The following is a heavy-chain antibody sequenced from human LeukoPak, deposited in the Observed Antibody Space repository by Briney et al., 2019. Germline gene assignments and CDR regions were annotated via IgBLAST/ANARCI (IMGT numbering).Heavy chain of an antibody. V-gene: IGHV3-13*01. CDR1: GFTFSSYD. CDR3: ARGNRVAAAGTIDY. Sequence: PGGSLRLSCAASGFTFSSYDMHWVRQATGKGLEWVSAIGTAGDTHYPGSVKGRFTISRENAKNSLYLQMNSLRAGDTAVYYCARGNRVAAAGTIDYWGQGTLVTVSS. CDR2: IGTAGDT. J-gene: IGHJ4*02. D-gene: IGHD6-13*01.